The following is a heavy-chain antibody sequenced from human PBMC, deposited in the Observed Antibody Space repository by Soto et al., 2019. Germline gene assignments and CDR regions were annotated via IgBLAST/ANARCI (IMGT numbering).Heavy chain of an antibody. D-gene: IGHD3-10*01. CDR3: AHTAGSASYYRSYYMDV. CDR2: IYWDDDK. V-gene: IGHV2-5*02. CDR1: GFSLSTSGVG. Sequence: SGPTLVNPTQTLTLTCTFSGFSLSTSGVGVGWNRQPPGKALEWLALIYWDDDKRYSPSLKSRLTITKDTSKNQVVLTMSNMDPVDTATYYCAHTAGSASYYRSYYMDVWGKGTTVTVSS. J-gene: IGHJ6*03.